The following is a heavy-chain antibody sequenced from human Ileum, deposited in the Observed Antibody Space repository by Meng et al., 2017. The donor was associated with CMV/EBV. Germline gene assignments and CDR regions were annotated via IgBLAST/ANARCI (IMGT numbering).Heavy chain of an antibody. CDR1: GFSISGYW. CDR3: ARDVELLWFGDQSNWFDP. J-gene: IGHJ5*02. V-gene: IGHV3-7*03. CDR2: IKQDGSEK. Sequence: GGSLRLSCEASGFSISGYWMHWVRQAPGKGLEWVANIKQDGSEKYYVDSVKGRFTISRDNAKNSLYLQMNSLRAEDTAVYYCARDVELLWFGDQSNWFDPWGQGTLVTVSS. D-gene: IGHD3-10*01.